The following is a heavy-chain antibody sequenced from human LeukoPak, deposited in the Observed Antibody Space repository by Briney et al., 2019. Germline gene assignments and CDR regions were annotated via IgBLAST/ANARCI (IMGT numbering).Heavy chain of an antibody. V-gene: IGHV3-23*01. Sequence: GGSLRLSRAASGFTFDSYAMSWVRQAPGRGLEWVSSISGSGSSTYYADSVKGRFTISRDNSKNTLYLQMDSLRIEDTAEYYCAKGNSARSGSYYGDYWGQGTLVTVSS. CDR3: AKGNSARSGSYYGDY. J-gene: IGHJ4*02. D-gene: IGHD1-26*01. CDR2: ISGSGSST. CDR1: GFTFDSYA.